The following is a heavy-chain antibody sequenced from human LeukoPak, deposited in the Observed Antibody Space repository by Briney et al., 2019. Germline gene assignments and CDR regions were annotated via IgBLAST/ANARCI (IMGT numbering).Heavy chain of an antibody. CDR1: SYTFASHG. D-gene: IGHD6-19*01. CDR3: ARVVSGAVAGRAIDC. V-gene: IGHV1-18*01. Sequence: GASVKLSCNATSYTFASHGIRGVRQAPGQVLKWKGWISVKNGNTNYAQKFTVRVSMTTDTSTSTAYMQQRSLRSDDTSAYYCARVVSGAVAGRAIDCWGQGTLVTVSS. J-gene: IGHJ4*02. CDR2: ISVKNGNT.